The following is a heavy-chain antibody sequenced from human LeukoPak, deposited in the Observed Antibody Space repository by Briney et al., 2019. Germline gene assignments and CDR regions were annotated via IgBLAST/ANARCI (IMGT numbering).Heavy chain of an antibody. Sequence: EASVKVSCKASGYTFTGYYMHWVRQAPGQGLEWMGWINPNSGGTNYAQKFQGRVTMTRDTSISTAYMELSRLRSDDTAVYYCARAWELGLPNRNWFDPWGQGTLVTVSS. CDR1: GYTFTGYY. CDR2: INPNSGGT. CDR3: ARAWELGLPNRNWFDP. D-gene: IGHD1-26*01. V-gene: IGHV1-2*02. J-gene: IGHJ5*02.